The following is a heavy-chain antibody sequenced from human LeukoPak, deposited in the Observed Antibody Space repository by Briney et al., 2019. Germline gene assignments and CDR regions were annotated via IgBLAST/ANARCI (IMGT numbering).Heavy chain of an antibody. CDR3: ARDRIWFGESSYYYGMDV. V-gene: IGHV3-48*02. CDR1: GFTFSSYS. CDR2: ISSSSTI. D-gene: IGHD3-10*01. Sequence: PGGSLRLSCAASGFTFSSYSMNWVRQAPGKGLEWVSYISSSSTIYYADSVKGRFTISRDNAKNSLYLQMNSLRDEDTAVYYCARDRIWFGESSYYYGMDVWGQGTTVTVSS. J-gene: IGHJ6*02.